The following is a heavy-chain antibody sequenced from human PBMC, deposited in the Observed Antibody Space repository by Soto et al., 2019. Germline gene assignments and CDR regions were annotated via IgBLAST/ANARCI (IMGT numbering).Heavy chain of an antibody. V-gene: IGHV4-34*01. CDR3: ARGHSKRYSKEVGTHAQTNDY. CDR2: INHSGST. Sequence: SETLSLTCAVYGGSFSGYYWSWIRQPPGKGLEWIGEINHSGSTNYNPSLKSRVTISVDTSKNQFSLKLSSVTAADTAVYYCARGHSKRYSKEVGTHAQTNDYYGLAPLVTVSS. CDR1: GGSFSGYY. J-gene: IGHJ4*02. D-gene: IGHD3-9*01.